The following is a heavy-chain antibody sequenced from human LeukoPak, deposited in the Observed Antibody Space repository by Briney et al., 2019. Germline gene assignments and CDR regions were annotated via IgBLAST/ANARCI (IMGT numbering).Heavy chain of an antibody. CDR1: GGSISSYY. Sequence: SETLSLTCTVSGGSISSYYWSWIRQPPGKGLEWIGYIYYSGSTNYNPSLKSRGTISVGTSKNQFSLKLSSVTAADTAVYYCARAYSSSLDYWGQGTLVTVSS. J-gene: IGHJ4*02. CDR2: IYYSGST. V-gene: IGHV4-59*01. CDR3: ARAYSSSLDY. D-gene: IGHD6-6*01.